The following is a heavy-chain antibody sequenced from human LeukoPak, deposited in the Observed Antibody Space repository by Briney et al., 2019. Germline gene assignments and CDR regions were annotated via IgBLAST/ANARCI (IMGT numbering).Heavy chain of an antibody. J-gene: IGHJ4*02. Sequence: PGGSLRLSCAASGFTVSSNYTSWVRQAPGKGLEWVSVIYSGGSTYYADSVKGRFTISRDNSKNTLYLQMTSLRAEDTAVYYCARRGRDGYNFDYWGQGTLVTVSS. CDR2: IYSGGST. V-gene: IGHV3-66*01. CDR3: ARRGRDGYNFDY. D-gene: IGHD5-24*01. CDR1: GFTVSSNY.